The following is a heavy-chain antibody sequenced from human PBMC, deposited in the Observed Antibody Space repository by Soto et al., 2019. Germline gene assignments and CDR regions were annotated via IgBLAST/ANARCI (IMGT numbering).Heavy chain of an antibody. D-gene: IGHD5-18*01. CDR1: GYTFTSYY. V-gene: IGHV1-46*01. CDR2: INPRGGST. CDR3: ARSGYSLDYYYYGMDV. J-gene: IGHJ6*02. Sequence: ASVKVSCKASGYTFTSYYMHWVRQAPGQGLEWMGIINPRGGSTSYAQKFQGRVTMTRDTSTSTVSMELSSLRSEDTAVYYCARSGYSLDYYYYGMDVWGQGTTVTVSS.